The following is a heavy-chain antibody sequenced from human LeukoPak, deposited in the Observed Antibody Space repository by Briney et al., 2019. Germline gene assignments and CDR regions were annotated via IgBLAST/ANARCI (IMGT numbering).Heavy chain of an antibody. Sequence: PSETLSLTCTISGGSISSYYWSWIRQPAGKAPEWIGRIYSSGIINYNPSLKSRVTMSLDNSKNQLSLKLSYVTAADTAVYYCARDTGKSRCPDYRGQGTLVTVSS. V-gene: IGHV4-4*07. CDR1: GGSISSYY. CDR2: IYSSGII. J-gene: IGHJ4*02. CDR3: ARDTGKSRCPDY. D-gene: IGHD3-10*01.